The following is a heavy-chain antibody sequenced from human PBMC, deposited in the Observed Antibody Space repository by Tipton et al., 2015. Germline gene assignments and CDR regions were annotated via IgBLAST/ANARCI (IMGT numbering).Heavy chain of an antibody. CDR3: ACQDYDSLTRDYQTVDH. CDR1: AYSISSDYY. D-gene: IGHD3-9*01. V-gene: IGHV4-38-2*01. Sequence: LRLTCAVSAYSISSDYYWGWIRQPPGKGLEWIGSISHSGNTYYNPSLKSRVTMSRDTSKNQFSLKLTSVTAADTAVYYCACQDYDSLTRDYQTVDHWGQGTLVTVSS. CDR2: ISHSGNT. J-gene: IGHJ4*02.